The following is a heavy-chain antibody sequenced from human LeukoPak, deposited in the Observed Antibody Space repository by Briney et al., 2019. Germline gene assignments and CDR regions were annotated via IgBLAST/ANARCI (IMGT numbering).Heavy chain of an antibody. CDR1: GYTFTGYY. J-gene: IGHJ4*02. CDR2: INPNSGGT. Sequence: VASVKVSCKASGYTFTGYYMHWVRQAPGQGLEWMGWINPNSGGTNYAQKFQGRVTMTRDTSISTAYMELSRLRSDDTAVYYCARKSGYDPPNFDYWGRGTLVTVSS. D-gene: IGHD5-12*01. CDR3: ARKSGYDPPNFDY. V-gene: IGHV1-2*02.